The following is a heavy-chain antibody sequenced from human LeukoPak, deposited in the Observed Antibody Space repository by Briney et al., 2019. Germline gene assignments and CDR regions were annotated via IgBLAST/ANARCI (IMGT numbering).Heavy chain of an antibody. CDR1: GFTFSSYS. CDR3: ARVGDCSGGSCYPRRNYYMDV. D-gene: IGHD2-15*01. V-gene: IGHV3-21*01. CDR2: ISSSSSYI. J-gene: IGHJ6*03. Sequence: GGSLRLSCAASGFTFSSYSMNWVRQAPGKGLEWVSSISSSSSYIYYADSVKGRFTISRDNAKNSLYLQMNSLTAEDTAVYYCARVGDCSGGSCYPRRNYYMDVGGKGTTVTVSS.